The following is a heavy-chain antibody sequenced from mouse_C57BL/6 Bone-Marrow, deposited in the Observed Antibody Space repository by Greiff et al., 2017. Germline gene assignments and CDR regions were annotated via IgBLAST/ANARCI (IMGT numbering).Heavy chain of an antibody. J-gene: IGHJ2*01. Sequence: QVQLQQPGAELVKPGASVKLSCKASGYTFTSYWMQWVKQRPGQGLEWIGEIDPSDSYTNYNQKFKGKATLTVDTSSSPAYMQLSSLTSEDSAVYYCARPYYYGSSYGYFDYWGQGTTLTVSS. V-gene: IGHV1-50*01. CDR2: IDPSDSYT. CDR3: ARPYYYGSSYGYFDY. D-gene: IGHD1-1*01. CDR1: GYTFTSYW.